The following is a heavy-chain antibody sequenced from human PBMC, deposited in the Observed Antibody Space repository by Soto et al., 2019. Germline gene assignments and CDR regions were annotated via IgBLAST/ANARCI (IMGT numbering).Heavy chain of an antibody. V-gene: IGHV1-69*13. Sequence: GASVKVSCKASGGTFSSYAISWVRQAPGQGLEWMGGIIPIFGTANYAQKFQGRVTITADESTSTAYMELSSLRSEDTAVYYCASRIRREYSSGGYNWFDPWGQGTLVTVSS. J-gene: IGHJ5*02. D-gene: IGHD6-19*01. CDR3: ASRIRREYSSGGYNWFDP. CDR1: GGTFSSYA. CDR2: IIPIFGTA.